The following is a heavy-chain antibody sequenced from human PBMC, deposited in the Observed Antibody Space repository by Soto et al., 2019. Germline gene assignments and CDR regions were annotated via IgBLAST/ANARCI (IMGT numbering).Heavy chain of an antibody. CDR3: ARKSRNRLPWDSSRWPEYFDC. CDR1: GYTFTSYA. V-gene: IGHV1-3*01. J-gene: IGHJ4*02. Sequence: QVQLVQSGAEVKKPGASVKVSCKASGYTFTSYAMHWVRQAPGQRLEWMGCINAGNGNTKYSQKFQDRGTMTRDTTASTAYMELSSLRSEETGVYYCARKSRNRLPWDSSRWPEYFDCWGQGTLVTVSS. CDR2: INAGNGNT. D-gene: IGHD6-13*01.